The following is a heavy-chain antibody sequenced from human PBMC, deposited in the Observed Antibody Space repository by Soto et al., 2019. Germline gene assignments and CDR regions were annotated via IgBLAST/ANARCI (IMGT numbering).Heavy chain of an antibody. V-gene: IGHV3-49*03. CDR3: TPTMVLRYFDWLPSYGMDV. CDR2: IRSKAYGGTT. D-gene: IGHD3-9*01. Sequence: RLSCTASGFTFGDYAMSWFRQAPGKGLEGVGFIRSKAYGGTTEYAASVKGRFTISRDDSKSIAYLQMNSLKTEDTAVYYCTPTMVLRYFDWLPSYGMDVWGQGTTDTV. J-gene: IGHJ6*01. CDR1: GFTFGDYA.